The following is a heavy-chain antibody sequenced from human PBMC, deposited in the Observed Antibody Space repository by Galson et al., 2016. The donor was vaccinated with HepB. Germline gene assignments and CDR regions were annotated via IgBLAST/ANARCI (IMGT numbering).Heavy chain of an antibody. D-gene: IGHD5-12*01. J-gene: IGHJ4*02. Sequence: SLRLSCAASGFTFSGYGMHWVRQAPGKGLEWVAVIYYDESSKYYADSGKGRFTISRDNSKNSLYLQMDSVRAEDTAIYYCARDENSAYEQLSHWGQGTLVTVSS. CDR3: ARDENSAYEQLSH. CDR1: GFTFSGYG. CDR2: IYYDESSK. V-gene: IGHV3-33*01.